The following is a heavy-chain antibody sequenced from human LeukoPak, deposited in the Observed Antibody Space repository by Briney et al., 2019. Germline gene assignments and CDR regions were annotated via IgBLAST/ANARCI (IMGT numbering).Heavy chain of an antibody. D-gene: IGHD3-16*01. J-gene: IGHJ4*02. CDR1: GYTFTGYY. Sequence: ASVKVSCKASGYTFTGYYMHWVRQAPGQGLEWMGWINPNSGGTNHAQKFQGRVTMTRDTSISTAYMELSRLRSDDTAVYYCARPLGSQGSYPLYNYWGQGTLVTVSS. CDR2: INPNSGGT. V-gene: IGHV1-2*02. CDR3: ARPLGSQGSYPLYNY.